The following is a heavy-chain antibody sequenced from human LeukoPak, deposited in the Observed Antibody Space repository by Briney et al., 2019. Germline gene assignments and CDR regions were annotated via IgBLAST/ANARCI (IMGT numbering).Heavy chain of an antibody. CDR2: ISSSGNNA. Sequence: GGSLRLSCAVSGFTFRDAAMTWVRQAPGKGLEWVSLISSSGNNAYYADSVKGRFTISRDNSKNTLSLQMNSLRVEDTAVYYCAKDIQLSTWGLGTMVTVSS. CDR1: GFTFRDAA. D-gene: IGHD5-24*01. J-gene: IGHJ3*01. V-gene: IGHV3-23*01. CDR3: AKDIQLST.